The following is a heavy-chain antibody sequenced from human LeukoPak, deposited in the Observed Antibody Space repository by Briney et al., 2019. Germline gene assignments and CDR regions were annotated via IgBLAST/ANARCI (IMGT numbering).Heavy chain of an antibody. D-gene: IGHD3-22*01. V-gene: IGHV3-53*01. Sequence: GSLRLSCSASGFTFSSFWMSWVRQAPGKGLEWVSIIYSGGDTYYADSVKGRFTIFRDNSKNTQYLQMRSLRAEDTAVYYCARAGYYYYDSSSYQYYFDLWGQGTQVTVFS. CDR2: IYSGGDT. J-gene: IGHJ4*02. CDR3: ARAGYYYYDSSSYQYYFDL. CDR1: GFTFSSFW.